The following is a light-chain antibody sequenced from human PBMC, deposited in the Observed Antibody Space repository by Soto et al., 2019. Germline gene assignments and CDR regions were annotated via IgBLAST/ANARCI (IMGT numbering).Light chain of an antibody. CDR1: QSVNVW. CDR2: KAS. J-gene: IGKJ2*01. Sequence: DVQMTQSPSTLSASVGDRVIITCRASQSVNVWLAWYQQKPGKAPKLLIYKASNLESGVPSRFSGSGSGTEFTLTISSLQPDDFATYYCQQYKTYTFGQGTKLEIK. V-gene: IGKV1-5*03. CDR3: QQYKTYT.